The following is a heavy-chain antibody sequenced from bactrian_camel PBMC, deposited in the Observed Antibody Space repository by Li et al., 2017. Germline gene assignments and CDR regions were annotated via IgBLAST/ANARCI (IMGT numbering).Heavy chain of an antibody. CDR2: IRTDRIA. V-gene: IGHV3S67*01. CDR1: GYTIYNNC. D-gene: IGHD2*01. CDR3: TSSKDKTYCGLSLSPTY. Sequence: VQLVESGGGTVQIGGSLGLSCKLDGYTIYNNCMGWLRQTPGKEREVLAHIRTDRIAVYADSVKGRFTISRDNTDNTLHLQMYSLKPEDTAKYYCTSSKDKTYCGLSLSPTYWGQGTQVTVS. J-gene: IGHJ4*01.